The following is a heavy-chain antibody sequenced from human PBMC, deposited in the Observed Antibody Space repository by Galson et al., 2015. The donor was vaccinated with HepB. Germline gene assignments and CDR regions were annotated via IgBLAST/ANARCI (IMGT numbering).Heavy chain of an antibody. Sequence: SVKVSCKASGGTFSSYTISWVRQAPGQGLEWMGRIIPILGIANYAQKFQGRVTITADKSTSTAYMELSSLRSEDTAVYYCANDGYSGYDGGDWFDPWGQGTLVTVSS. CDR2: IIPILGIA. J-gene: IGHJ5*02. CDR3: ANDGYSGYDGGDWFDP. CDR1: GGTFSSYT. D-gene: IGHD5-12*01. V-gene: IGHV1-69*02.